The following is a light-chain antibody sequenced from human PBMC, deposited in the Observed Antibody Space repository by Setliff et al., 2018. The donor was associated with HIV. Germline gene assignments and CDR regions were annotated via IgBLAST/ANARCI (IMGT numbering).Light chain of an antibody. CDR1: SSDVGGYNH. J-gene: IGLJ1*01. CDR2: NVS. CDR3: SSYTHRNTYV. V-gene: IGLV2-14*03. Sequence: QSALAQPASVSGSPGKAITISCSGSSSDVGGYNHVSWCQQHPGKAPKVMSYNVSNRPLGVSNSFSGSKSDNTASLTISGLQAEDEADYFCSSYTHRNTYVFGTGTKVTVL.